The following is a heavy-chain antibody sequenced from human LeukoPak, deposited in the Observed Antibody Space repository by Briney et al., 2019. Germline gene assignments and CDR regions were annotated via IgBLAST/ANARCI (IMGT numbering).Heavy chain of an antibody. CDR2: IKQDGSEK. Sequence: PGGSLRLSCAASGFTFSSYWMSWVRQAPGKGLEWVANIKQDGSEKYYVDSVKGRFTISRDNAKNSLYLQMNSLRAEDTAVYYCARDPGYSSSYYDVDAFDIWGQGTMVTVSS. J-gene: IGHJ3*02. V-gene: IGHV3-7*01. CDR3: ARDPGYSSSYYDVDAFDI. D-gene: IGHD6-6*01. CDR1: GFTFSSYW.